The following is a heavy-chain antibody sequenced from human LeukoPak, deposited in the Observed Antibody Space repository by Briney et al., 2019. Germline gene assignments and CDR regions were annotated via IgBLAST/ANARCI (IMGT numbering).Heavy chain of an antibody. Sequence: SETLSLTCTVSGGSVSSGSYYWSWIRQPPGKGLEWIGEINHSGSTNYNPSLKSRVTISVDTSKNQFSLKLSSVTAADTAVYYCARGLGGTTNWGQGTLVTVSS. CDR2: INHSGST. CDR1: GGSVSSGSYY. V-gene: IGHV4-39*07. J-gene: IGHJ4*02. D-gene: IGHD3-10*01. CDR3: ARGLGGTTN.